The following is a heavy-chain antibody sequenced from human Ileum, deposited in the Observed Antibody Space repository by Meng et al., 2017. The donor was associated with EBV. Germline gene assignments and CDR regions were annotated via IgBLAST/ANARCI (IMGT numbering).Heavy chain of an antibody. D-gene: IGHD6-19*01. CDR1: GYTFTSNY. J-gene: IGHJ5*02. V-gene: IGHV1-46*04. CDR2: INPNGGSA. CDR3: ARDHSDVSVDGTYWWFDP. Sequence: QVQLGQAVAELKKAGASVKVSCKASGYTFTSNYMHWVRQAPGQGLEWMGVINPNGGSATYAQKLRGRLTMTRDTSTSTFYMELSSLTSEDTAVYYCARDHSDVSVDGTYWWFDPWGQGTLVTVSS.